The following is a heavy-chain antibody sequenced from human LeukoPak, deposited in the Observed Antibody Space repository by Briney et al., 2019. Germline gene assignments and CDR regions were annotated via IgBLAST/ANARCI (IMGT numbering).Heavy chain of an antibody. CDR1: GYTFSIYW. Sequence: GESLKISCKGSGYTFSIYWIGWVRQMPGKGLEWMGIIYPSDSDTRYSPSFQGQVTISADKSISTAYLQWSSLKASDTAMYYCAKVMVRGVRIDAFDIWGQGTMVTVSS. CDR2: IYPSDSDT. CDR3: AKVMVRGVRIDAFDI. J-gene: IGHJ3*02. V-gene: IGHV5-51*01. D-gene: IGHD3-10*01.